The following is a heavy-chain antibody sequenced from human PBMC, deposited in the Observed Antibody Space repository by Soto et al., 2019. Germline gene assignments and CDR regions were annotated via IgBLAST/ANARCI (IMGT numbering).Heavy chain of an antibody. Sequence: SETLSLTCTVSGGSISSSSYYWGWIRQPPGKGLEWIGSIYYSGSTYYNPSLKSRVTISVDTSKNQFSLKLSSVTAADTAVYYCATGYNEYWFDPWGQGTLVTVSS. V-gene: IGHV4-39*01. CDR2: IYYSGST. D-gene: IGHD5-12*01. CDR1: GGSISSSSYY. CDR3: ATGYNEYWFDP. J-gene: IGHJ5*02.